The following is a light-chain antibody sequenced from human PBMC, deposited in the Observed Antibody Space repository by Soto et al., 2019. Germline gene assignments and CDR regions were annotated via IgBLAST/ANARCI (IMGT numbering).Light chain of an antibody. CDR2: STS. J-gene: IGKJ1*01. Sequence: ENVLTQSPGTLSLSPGERATLSCRASQSVGSSYLAWYQQKPGQAPRLHIYSTSSRATDIPDRLSGSGSGTDFNLTISRLAPEDFAVYYCQQYDSPIWTFGQGTKVEIK. V-gene: IGKV3-20*01. CDR3: QQYDSPIWT. CDR1: QSVGSSY.